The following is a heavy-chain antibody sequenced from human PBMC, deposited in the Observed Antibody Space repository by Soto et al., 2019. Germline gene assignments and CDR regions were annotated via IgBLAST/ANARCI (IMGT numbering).Heavy chain of an antibody. V-gene: IGHV3-48*02. CDR1: GFTFSSYS. CDR3: ARDIMNEAAAIHFDP. CDR2: ISSSSSTI. D-gene: IGHD6-13*01. Sequence: GGSLRLSCAASGFTFSSYSMNWVRQAPGKGLEWVSYISSSSSTIYYADSLKGRFTISRDNAKNSLYLQMNSLRDEDTAVYYCARDIMNEAAAIHFDPWGQGTLVTVSS. J-gene: IGHJ5*02.